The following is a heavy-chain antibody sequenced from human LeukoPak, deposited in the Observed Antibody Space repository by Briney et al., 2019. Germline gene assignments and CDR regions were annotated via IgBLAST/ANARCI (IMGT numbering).Heavy chain of an antibody. Sequence: GGSLRLSCAASGFTFSSYSMNWVRQAPGKGLEWVSSISSSSSYIYYADSVKGRFTISRDNAKNSLYLQMNSLRAEDTAVYYCAKGHYSESSGYFDYWGQGTLVTVSS. V-gene: IGHV3-21*04. J-gene: IGHJ4*02. CDR2: ISSSSSYI. CDR1: GFTFSSYS. D-gene: IGHD3-22*01. CDR3: AKGHYSESSGYFDY.